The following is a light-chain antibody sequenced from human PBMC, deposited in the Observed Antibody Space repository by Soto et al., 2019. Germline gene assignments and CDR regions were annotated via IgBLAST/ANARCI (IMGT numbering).Light chain of an antibody. Sequence: QSVLTQPPSASGTPGQRVTISCSGSSSNIASNTVNWYQQLPGTAPKLLIYNNNQRPSGVPDRFSGSKSGTSASLAISGLQSEDEAAYSCAAWDDSLNGRVFGGGTKLTVL. J-gene: IGLJ3*02. V-gene: IGLV1-44*01. CDR3: AAWDDSLNGRV. CDR2: NNN. CDR1: SSNIASNT.